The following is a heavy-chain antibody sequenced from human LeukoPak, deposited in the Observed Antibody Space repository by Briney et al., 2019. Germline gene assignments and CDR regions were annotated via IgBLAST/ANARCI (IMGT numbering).Heavy chain of an antibody. CDR3: AKGTAALRYYAMDV. CDR1: GFTFSRYD. D-gene: IGHD6-6*01. J-gene: IGHJ6*02. CDR2: IGTAGDT. Sequence: PGGSLRLSCAASGFTFSRYDMHWVRQPTGKGLEWVSTIGTAGDTYYPGSVKGRFTISRDNSNNTLYLQMNSLRADDTAVYYCAKGTAALRYYAMDVWGQGTTVTVSS. V-gene: IGHV3-13*04.